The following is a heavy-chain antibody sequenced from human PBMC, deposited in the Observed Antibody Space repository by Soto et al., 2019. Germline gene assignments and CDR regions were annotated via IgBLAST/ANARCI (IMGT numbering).Heavy chain of an antibody. CDR1: GFTFSSYA. V-gene: IGHV3-23*01. Sequence: GGSLRLSCEASGFTFSSYALSCVRQAPGKGLEWVSAISGSGGSTYYADSVSGRFTISKDNPKNTLYLQMNSPTVEDTAVYYCAKDFNPLSPDSYLDQWAQGALVTVSS. CDR3: AKDFNPLSPDSYLDQ. CDR2: ISGSGGST. D-gene: IGHD1-20*01. J-gene: IGHJ4*02.